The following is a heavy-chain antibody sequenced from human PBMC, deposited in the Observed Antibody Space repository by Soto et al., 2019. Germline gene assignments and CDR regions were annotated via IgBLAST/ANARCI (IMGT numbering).Heavy chain of an antibody. D-gene: IGHD3-22*01. CDR2: FDPEDGNT. Sequence: ASVKVSCKVSGYTLTELSMHWVRQAPGKGLEWMGRFDPEDGNTIYAQNFQGRVTMTEDTSTDTVYMELRSLRSEDTAVYYCAKDHYDSSGYYRFAYWGQGTLVTVSS. CDR1: GYTLTELS. V-gene: IGHV1-24*01. J-gene: IGHJ4*02. CDR3: AKDHYDSSGYYRFAY.